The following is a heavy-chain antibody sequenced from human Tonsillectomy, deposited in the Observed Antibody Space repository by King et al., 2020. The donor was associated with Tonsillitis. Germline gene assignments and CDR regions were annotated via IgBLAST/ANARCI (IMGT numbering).Heavy chain of an antibody. V-gene: IGHV3-7*03. CDR2: IKEVGCIK. Sequence: VQLVESGGGLVQPGGSLRLSCAASGFTFSDYWVDWFRQAPGKGLEWVANIKEVGCIKYYVDSVKGRFTISRDNARNSVYLQMNSLRDDDTAVYYCGGFSLDRWGQGVLVTVSS. CDR1: GFTFSDYW. J-gene: IGHJ5*02. D-gene: IGHD3-3*01. CDR3: GGFSLDR.